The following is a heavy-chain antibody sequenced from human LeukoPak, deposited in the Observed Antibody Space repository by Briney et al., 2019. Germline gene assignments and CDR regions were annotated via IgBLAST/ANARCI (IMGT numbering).Heavy chain of an antibody. CDR1: GGSISSSSYY. V-gene: IGHV4-39*01. CDR3: ADASRGRWSGKDHAFDI. J-gene: IGHJ3*02. CDR2: IYYSGST. D-gene: IGHD3-3*01. Sequence: SETLSLTCTVSGGSISSSSYYWGWIRQPPGKGLEWIGSIYYSGSTYYNPSLKSRVTISVDTSKNQFSLKLSSVTAADTAVYYCADASRGRWSGKDHAFDIWGQGTMVTVSS.